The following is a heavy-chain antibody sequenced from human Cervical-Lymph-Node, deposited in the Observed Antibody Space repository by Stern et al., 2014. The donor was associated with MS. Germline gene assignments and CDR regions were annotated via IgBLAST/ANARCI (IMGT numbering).Heavy chain of an antibody. CDR3: ARDLRTHYYDSSGYYAGY. V-gene: IGHV3-33*01. Sequence: VQLVESGGGVVQPGRSLRLSCAASGFTFSNYGMHWVRPAPGKVMEWVAVIWSDGSNKNYADSVKGRFTISRDNSKNTLCLQMASLRAEDTAVYYCARDLRTHYYDSSGYYAGYWGQGTLVTVSS. D-gene: IGHD3-22*01. CDR2: IWSDGSNK. J-gene: IGHJ4*02. CDR1: GFTFSNYG.